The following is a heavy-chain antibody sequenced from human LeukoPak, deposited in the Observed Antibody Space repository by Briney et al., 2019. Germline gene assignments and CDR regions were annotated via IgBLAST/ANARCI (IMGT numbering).Heavy chain of an antibody. Sequence: SETLSLTCTVSGGSIGSYYWSWIRQPPGKGLEWIGYIYYSGSTNYNPSLKSRVTISVDTSKNQFSLKLSSVTAADTAVYYCARLKREMATISWIDPWGQGTLVTVSS. D-gene: IGHD5-24*01. V-gene: IGHV4-59*08. CDR2: IYYSGST. CDR1: GGSIGSYY. CDR3: ARLKREMATISWIDP. J-gene: IGHJ5*02.